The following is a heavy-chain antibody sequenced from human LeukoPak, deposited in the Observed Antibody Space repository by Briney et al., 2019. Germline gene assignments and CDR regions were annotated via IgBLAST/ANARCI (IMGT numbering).Heavy chain of an antibody. D-gene: IGHD4-23*01. CDR3: ARDGYGGNSLYFDY. Sequence: GGSLRLSCAASGFTFSDYYMSWIRQAPGKGLEGVSVIYSGGGTHYADSVKDRFSISRDNSKNTVYLQMNNLRAEDTAVYYCARDGYGGNSLYFDYWGQGTLVTVSS. J-gene: IGHJ4*02. CDR1: GFTFSDYY. V-gene: IGHV3-66*01. CDR2: IYSGGGT.